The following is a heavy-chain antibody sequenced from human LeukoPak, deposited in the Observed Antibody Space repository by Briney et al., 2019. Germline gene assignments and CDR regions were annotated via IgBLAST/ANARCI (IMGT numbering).Heavy chain of an antibody. V-gene: IGHV3-48*01. J-gene: IGHJ4*02. Sequence: GRSLRLSCAASGFTFSSYSMNWVRQAPGKGLEWVSYISSSSSTIYYADSVKGRFTISRDNAKNSLYLQMNSLRAEDTAVYYCSGFCGGDCYPFYYWGQVILVTVSS. D-gene: IGHD2-21*01. CDR1: GFTFSSYS. CDR2: ISSSSSTI. CDR3: SGFCGGDCYPFYY.